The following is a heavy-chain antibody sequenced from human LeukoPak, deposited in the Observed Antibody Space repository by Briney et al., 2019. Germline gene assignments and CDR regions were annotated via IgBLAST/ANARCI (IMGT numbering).Heavy chain of an antibody. Sequence: GGSLRLSCAASGFSVSDNYMTWVRQAPGKGLEWVSAISGSGGSTYYADSVKGRFTISRDNSKNTLYLQMNSLRAEDTAVYYCAKEQYARSTTVTMFDYWGQGTLVTVSS. CDR3: AKEQYARSTTVTMFDY. D-gene: IGHD4-17*01. CDR2: ISGSGGST. CDR1: GFSVSDNY. V-gene: IGHV3-23*01. J-gene: IGHJ4*02.